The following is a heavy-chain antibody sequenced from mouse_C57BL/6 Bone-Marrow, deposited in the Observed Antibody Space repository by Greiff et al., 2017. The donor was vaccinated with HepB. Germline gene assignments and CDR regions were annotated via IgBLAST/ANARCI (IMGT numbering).Heavy chain of an antibody. Sequence: VQLQQSVAELVRPGASVKLSCTASGFNIKNTYMHWVQQRPEQGLEWIGRIDPANGNTKYAPKFQGKATITADTSSNTAYLQLSSLTSEDTAIYYCAFYYYGSSSSYWYFDVWGTGTTVTVSS. CDR3: AFYYYGSSSSYWYFDV. CDR1: GFNIKNTY. D-gene: IGHD1-1*01. V-gene: IGHV14-3*01. CDR2: IDPANGNT. J-gene: IGHJ1*03.